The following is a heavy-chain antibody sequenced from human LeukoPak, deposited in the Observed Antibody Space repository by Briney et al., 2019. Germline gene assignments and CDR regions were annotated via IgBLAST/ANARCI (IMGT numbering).Heavy chain of an antibody. CDR3: TKDPNGDYVGAFDP. V-gene: IGHV3-23*01. D-gene: IGHD4-17*01. J-gene: IGHJ5*02. CDR1: GFTFSSFA. Sequence: PGGSLRLSCSASGFTFSSFAMTWVRQAPGKGLEGVATMTGSHSPTYNTDSVNGRFTISRDNSQNTLYLQMNSLRAEDTAVYYCTKDPNGDYVGAFDPWGQGTLVTVSS. CDR2: MTGSHSPT.